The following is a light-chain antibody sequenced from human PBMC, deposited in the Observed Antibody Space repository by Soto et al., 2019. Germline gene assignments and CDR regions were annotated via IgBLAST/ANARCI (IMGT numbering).Light chain of an antibody. CDR1: SSNSGAGYD. CDR3: QSYDSSLSGSHVV. J-gene: IGLJ2*01. CDR2: GNS. Sequence: QSVLTQPPSVSGAPGQRVTISCTGSSSNSGAGYDVHWYQQLPGTAPKLLIYGNSNRPSGVPDRFSGSKSGTSASLAITGLQAEDGADYYCQSYDSSLSGSHVVFGGGTKLTVL. V-gene: IGLV1-40*01.